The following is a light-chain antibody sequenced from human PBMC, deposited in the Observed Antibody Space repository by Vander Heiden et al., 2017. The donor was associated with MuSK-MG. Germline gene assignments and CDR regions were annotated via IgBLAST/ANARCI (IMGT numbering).Light chain of an antibody. CDR2: AAS. CDR1: QSISSY. V-gene: IGKV1-39*01. Sequence: DIQMTQSPSSLSASVGDRVTITCRASQSISSYLNWYQQKPGKAPKLLIYAASSWQRGVPSRFSGSGYGTDFTLTISSRQPEDFAPYYCQQTDSIPPDTFGQGTKMEIK. J-gene: IGKJ2*01. CDR3: QQTDSIPPDT.